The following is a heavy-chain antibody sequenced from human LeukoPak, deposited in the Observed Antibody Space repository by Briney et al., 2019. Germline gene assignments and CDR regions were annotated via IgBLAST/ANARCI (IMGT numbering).Heavy chain of an antibody. J-gene: IGHJ4*02. Sequence: ASVKVSCKASGYTFTGYYMHWVRQAPGQGLEWMGWINPNSGGTNYAQKFQGRVTMTRDTSISTAYMELSRLRSDDTAVYYCARDRKFITTFGVDYWGQGTLVTVSS. CDR3: ARDRKFITTFGVDY. CDR2: INPNSGGT. V-gene: IGHV1-2*02. CDR1: GYTFTGYY. D-gene: IGHD3-10*02.